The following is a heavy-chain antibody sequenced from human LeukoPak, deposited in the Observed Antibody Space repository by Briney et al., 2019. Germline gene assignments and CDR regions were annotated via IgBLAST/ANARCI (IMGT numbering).Heavy chain of an antibody. V-gene: IGHV3-48*03. D-gene: IGHD4-17*01. Sequence: PGGSLRLSCAASGFTFSSYEMNWVRQAPGKGLEWVSYISSSGSTIYYADSVKGRFTISRDNSKNTLYLQMNSLRAEDTAVYYCAKRTVTLDAFDIWGQGTMVTVSS. J-gene: IGHJ3*02. CDR3: AKRTVTLDAFDI. CDR2: ISSSGSTI. CDR1: GFTFSSYE.